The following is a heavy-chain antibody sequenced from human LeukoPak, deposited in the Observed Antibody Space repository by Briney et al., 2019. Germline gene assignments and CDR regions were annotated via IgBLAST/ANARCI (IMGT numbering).Heavy chain of an antibody. CDR1: GFTFSSYS. Sequence: PGRSLRLSCAASGFTFSSYSMNWVRQAPGKGLVWVSSISSSSSYIYYADSVKGRFTISRDNAKNSLYLQMNSLRAEDTAVYYCARFGYCSGGSCYRLDYWGQGTLVTVSS. D-gene: IGHD2-15*01. CDR2: ISSSSSYI. V-gene: IGHV3-21*01. J-gene: IGHJ4*02. CDR3: ARFGYCSGGSCYRLDY.